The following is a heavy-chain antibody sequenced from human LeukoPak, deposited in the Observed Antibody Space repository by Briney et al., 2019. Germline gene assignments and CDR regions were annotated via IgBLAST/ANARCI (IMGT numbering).Heavy chain of an antibody. V-gene: IGHV1-2*02. J-gene: IGHJ6*03. CDR2: INPNSGGT. D-gene: IGHD3-10*01. Sequence: GASVKVSCKASGYTFTGYYMHWVRQAPGQGLEWMGWINPNSGGTNYAQKFQGRVTMTRDTSISTAYMELSSLRSEDTAVYYCARGAMVRGHYYYYMDVWGKGTTVTISS. CDR3: ARGAMVRGHYYYYMDV. CDR1: GYTFTGYY.